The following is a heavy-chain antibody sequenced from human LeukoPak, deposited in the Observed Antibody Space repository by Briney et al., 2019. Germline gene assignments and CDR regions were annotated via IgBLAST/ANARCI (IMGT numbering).Heavy chain of an antibody. Sequence: SQTLSLTCAISGDSVSSNSAAWNWIRQSPSRGLEWLGRTYYRSKWYNDYAVSVKSRITINPDTSKNQFSLQLNSVTPEDTAVYYCARDPGDYGDYGVWFDPWGQGTLVTVSS. D-gene: IGHD4-17*01. CDR2: TYYRSKWYN. CDR1: GDSVSSNSAA. J-gene: IGHJ5*02. CDR3: ARDPGDYGDYGVWFDP. V-gene: IGHV6-1*01.